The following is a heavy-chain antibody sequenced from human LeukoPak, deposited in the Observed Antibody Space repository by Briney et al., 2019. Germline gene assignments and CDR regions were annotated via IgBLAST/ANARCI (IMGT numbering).Heavy chain of an antibody. CDR3: ARGGIRLLDLLPRNKTMDY. CDR1: GGSFSGYY. V-gene: IGHV4-34*01. J-gene: IGHJ4*02. Sequence: PSETLSLTCSVYGGSFSGYYWSWIRQPPGKGLEWIGKTNHSGTTNYNPSPKGRVTMSVDTSKHAFSLHRTSVTAAGTAVYYSARGGIRLLDLLPRNKTMDYWGQGTLVTVSS. D-gene: IGHD3-3*01. CDR2: TNHSGTT.